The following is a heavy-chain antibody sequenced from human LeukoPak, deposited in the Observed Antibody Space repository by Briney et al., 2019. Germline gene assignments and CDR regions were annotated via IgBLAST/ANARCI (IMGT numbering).Heavy chain of an antibody. V-gene: IGHV1-8*01. CDR1: GYTFTSCD. J-gene: IGHJ4*02. Sequence: GASVKVSCKASGYTFTSCDINWVRQATGQGLEWMGWMNPNSGNTGYAQKFQGRVTMTRNTSISTAYMELSSLRSEDTAVYYCASDNHDDFWSGYYTDWGQGTLVTVSS. D-gene: IGHD3-3*01. CDR3: ASDNHDDFWSGYYTD. CDR2: MNPNSGNT.